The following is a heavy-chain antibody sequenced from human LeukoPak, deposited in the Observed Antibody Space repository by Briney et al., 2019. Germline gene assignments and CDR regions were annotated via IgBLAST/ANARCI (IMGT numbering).Heavy chain of an antibody. CDR2: INWNGDTT. V-gene: IGHV3-20*04. D-gene: IGHD2-2*01. CDR3: ARQTRGYVYYFDY. Sequence: VGSPGLACAATAFRCQSLWISVVGQAPGKGLELISGINWNGDTTVYADSVKGRFTISRDNAKNSLYLQMNSLRADDTAFYYCARQTRGYVYYFDYWGQGTLVTVSS. CDR1: AFRCQSLW. J-gene: IGHJ4*02.